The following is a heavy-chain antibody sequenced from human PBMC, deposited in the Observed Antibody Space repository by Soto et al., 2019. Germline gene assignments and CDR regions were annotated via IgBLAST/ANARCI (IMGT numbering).Heavy chain of an antibody. CDR3: ARGLTGTTLAYGMDV. CDR1: GGTFSSYA. D-gene: IGHD1-7*01. V-gene: IGHV1-69*13. J-gene: IGHJ6*02. CDR2: FIPIFGTA. Sequence: ASVKVSCKASGGTFSSYAISWVRQAPGQGLEWMGGFIPIFGTADYAQKFQGRVTITADESTSTAYMELSSLRSEDTAVYYCARGLTGTTLAYGMDVWGQGTTVTVSS.